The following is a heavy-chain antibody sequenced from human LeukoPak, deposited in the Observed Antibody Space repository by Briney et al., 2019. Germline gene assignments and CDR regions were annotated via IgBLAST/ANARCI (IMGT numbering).Heavy chain of an antibody. CDR1: GYTFTGYY. CDR2: IIPIFGIA. CDR3: ATPRIYCGGDCYPDAFDI. D-gene: IGHD2-21*02. Sequence: SVKVSCKASGYTFTGYYMHWVRQAPGQGLEWMGRIIPIFGIANYAQKFQGRVTITADKSTSTAYMELSSLRSEDTAVYYCATPRIYCGGDCYPDAFDIWGQGTMVTVSS. V-gene: IGHV1-69*02. J-gene: IGHJ3*02.